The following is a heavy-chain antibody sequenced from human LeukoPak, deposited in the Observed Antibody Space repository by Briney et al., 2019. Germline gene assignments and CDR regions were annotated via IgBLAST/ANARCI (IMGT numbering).Heavy chain of an antibody. CDR1: GFTFSSYA. Sequence: GGSLRLSCAASGFTFSSYAMHWVRQAPGKGLEWVSVIYSGGSTYYADSVKGRFTISRDNSKSTLYLQMNSLRAEDTAVYYCARGTRSSGYFDYWGQGTLVTVSS. V-gene: IGHV3-53*01. D-gene: IGHD6-19*01. CDR2: IYSGGST. CDR3: ARGTRSSGYFDY. J-gene: IGHJ4*02.